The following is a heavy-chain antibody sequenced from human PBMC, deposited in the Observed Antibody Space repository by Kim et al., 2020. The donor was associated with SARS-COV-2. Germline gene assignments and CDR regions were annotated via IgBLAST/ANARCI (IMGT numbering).Heavy chain of an antibody. CDR1: GYTFTSYY. Sequence: ASVKVSCKASGYTFTSYYMHWVRQAPGQGLEWMGIINPSGGSTSYAQKFQGRVTMTRDTSTSTVYMELSSLRSEDTAVYYCARSFHKYDILTGWRLYYCMDVWGQGTTVTVS. CDR3: ARSFHKYDILTGWRLYYCMDV. D-gene: IGHD3-9*01. J-gene: IGHJ6*02. CDR2: INPSGGST. V-gene: IGHV1-46*01.